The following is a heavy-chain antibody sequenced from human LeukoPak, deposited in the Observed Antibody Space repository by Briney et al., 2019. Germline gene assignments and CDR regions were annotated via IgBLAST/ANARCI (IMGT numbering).Heavy chain of an antibody. CDR2: IYPSDSDT. V-gene: IGHV5-51*01. CDR3: ARSRGDIVATIADY. J-gene: IGHJ4*02. D-gene: IGHD5-12*01. Sequence: GESLKISCKGSGYSFTNYWIGWVRQMPGKGLEWMGIIYPSDSDTRYSPSFLGQVTISADKSISTAYLQWSSLKASDTAMYYCARSRGDIVATIADYWGQGTLVTVSS. CDR1: GYSFTNYW.